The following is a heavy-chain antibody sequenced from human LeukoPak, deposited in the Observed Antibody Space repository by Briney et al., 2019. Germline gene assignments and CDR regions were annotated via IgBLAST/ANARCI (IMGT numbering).Heavy chain of an antibody. J-gene: IGHJ4*02. D-gene: IGHD6-6*01. CDR1: GFTFDDYA. Sequence: GGSLRPSCAASGFTFDDYAMHWVRQAPGKGLEWVSLISWDGGSTYYADSVKGRFTISRDNSKNSLYLQMNSLRAEDTALYYCAKDRAARPGWDFDYWGQGTLVTVSS. CDR3: AKDRAARPGWDFDY. CDR2: ISWDGGST. V-gene: IGHV3-43D*03.